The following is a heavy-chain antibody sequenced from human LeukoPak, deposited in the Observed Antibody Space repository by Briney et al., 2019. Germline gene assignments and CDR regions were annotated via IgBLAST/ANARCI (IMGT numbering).Heavy chain of an antibody. V-gene: IGHV1-46*01. Sequence: ASVTVSCKASGYTAIDYYMHWVRQAPGQGLERMGMINPTSGSTDYAQTFQGRVTMTRDTPTSVFYMEMNGLTSDDTAVYYCARDGGGWLDPWGQGTLVTVSS. CDR2: INPTSGST. D-gene: IGHD3-16*01. CDR1: GYTAIDYY. CDR3: ARDGGGWLDP. J-gene: IGHJ5*02.